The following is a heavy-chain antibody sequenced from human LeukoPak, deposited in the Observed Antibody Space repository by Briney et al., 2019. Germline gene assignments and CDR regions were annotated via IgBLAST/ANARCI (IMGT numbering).Heavy chain of an antibody. D-gene: IGHD5-24*01. V-gene: IGHV1-8*01. CDR1: GYTFTSYD. CDR2: MNPNSGNT. CDR3: AVEMATVRGDAFDI. J-gene: IGHJ3*02. Sequence: ASVKVSCKASGYTFTSYDINWVRQAAEQGLEWMGWMNPNSGNTGYAQKFQGGVTITRNTSISTAYMELSSLRSEDTAVYYCAVEMATVRGDAFDIWGQGTMVTVSS.